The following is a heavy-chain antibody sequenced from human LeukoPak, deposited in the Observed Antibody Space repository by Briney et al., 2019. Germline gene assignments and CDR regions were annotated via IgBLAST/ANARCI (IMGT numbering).Heavy chain of an antibody. CDR2: IIPIFGTA. J-gene: IGHJ3*02. CDR1: GGTFSSYA. CDR3: ARGEWGGLGISGSAFDI. D-gene: IGHD3-3*01. Sequence: ASVNVSCKASGGTFSSYAISWVRQAPGQGLEWMGGIIPIFGTANYAQKFQGRVTITADESTSTAYMELSSLRSEDTAVYYCARGEWGGLGISGSAFDIWGQGTMVTVSS. V-gene: IGHV1-69*13.